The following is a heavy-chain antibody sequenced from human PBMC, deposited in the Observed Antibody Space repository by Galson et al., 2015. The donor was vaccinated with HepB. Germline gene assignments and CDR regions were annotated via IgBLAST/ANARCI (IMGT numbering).Heavy chain of an antibody. V-gene: IGHV5-10-1*01. CDR3: ARLGCSSTSCPMGDYYYYGMDV. CDR2: IDPSDSYT. D-gene: IGHD2-2*01. CDR1: GYSFTSYW. J-gene: IGHJ6*02. Sequence: QSGAEVKKPGESLRISCKGSGYSFTSYWISWVRQMPGKGLEWMGRIDPSDSYTNYSPSFQGHVTISADKSISTAYLQWSSLKASDTAMYYCARLGCSSTSCPMGDYYYYGMDVWGQGTTVTVS.